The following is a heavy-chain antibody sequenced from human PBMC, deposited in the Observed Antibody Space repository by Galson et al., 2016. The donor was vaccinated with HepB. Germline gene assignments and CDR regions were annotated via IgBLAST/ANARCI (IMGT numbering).Heavy chain of an antibody. CDR2: TYHTSNWYS. CDR3: ARVAVTTVRGWFDP. V-gene: IGHV6-1*01. CDR1: GDSVSIKSAA. Sequence: CAISGDSVSIKSAAWNWIRHSPSRGLEWLGRTYHTSNWYSYYAVSVKSRITINPDTSKNQFSLKLTSVTAADTALYYCARVAVTTVRGWFDPWGQGTLVTVSS. J-gene: IGHJ5*02. D-gene: IGHD3-10*02.